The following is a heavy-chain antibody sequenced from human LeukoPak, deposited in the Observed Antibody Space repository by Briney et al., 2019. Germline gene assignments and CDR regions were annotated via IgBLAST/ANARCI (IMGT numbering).Heavy chain of an antibody. V-gene: IGHV4-61*08. Sequence: PSETLSLTCTVSGGSISSGDYYWSWIRQPPGKGLEWIGYIYYSGSTNYNPSLKSRVTISVDTSKNQFSLKLSSVTAADTAVYYCASYSGSYYYGMDVWGQGTTVTVSS. CDR2: IYYSGST. D-gene: IGHD1-26*01. CDR3: ASYSGSYYYGMDV. CDR1: GGSISSGDYY. J-gene: IGHJ6*02.